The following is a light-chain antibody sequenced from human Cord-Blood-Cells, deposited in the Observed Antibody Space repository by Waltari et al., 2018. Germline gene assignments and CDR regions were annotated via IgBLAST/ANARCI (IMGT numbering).Light chain of an antibody. CDR3: AAWDDSLNGVV. V-gene: IGLV1-44*01. CDR2: SNN. Sequence: QSVLTQPPSASGTPGQRVTISCSGSSSNIGSNTVNWYQQLPGTAPNLLIYSNNRRPSGVPDRFAGSKSGTSASRAISGLQSEDEADYYCAAWDDSLNGVVFGGGTKLTVL. CDR1: SSNIGSNT. J-gene: IGLJ2*01.